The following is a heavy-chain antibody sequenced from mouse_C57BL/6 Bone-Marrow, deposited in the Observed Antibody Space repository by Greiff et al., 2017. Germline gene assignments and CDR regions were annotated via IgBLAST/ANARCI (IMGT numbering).Heavy chain of an antibody. Sequence: VQLQQPGAELVRPGSSVKLSCKASGYTFTSYWMDWVKQRPGPGLEWIGNIYPSDSETHYNQKFKDKAKLTVDKSSSTAYMQLSSLTSEDSAVYYCARAGKRAMDYWGQGTSVTVSS. V-gene: IGHV1-61*01. CDR3: ARAGKRAMDY. CDR2: IYPSDSET. CDR1: GYTFTSYW. D-gene: IGHD3-1*01. J-gene: IGHJ4*01.